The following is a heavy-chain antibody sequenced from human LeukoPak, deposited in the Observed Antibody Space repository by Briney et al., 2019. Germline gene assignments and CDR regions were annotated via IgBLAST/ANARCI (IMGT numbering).Heavy chain of an antibody. D-gene: IGHD4-17*01. Sequence: SETLSLTCTVSGGSISSYYWNWIRQPPGKGLEWIGYIYSSGSTNYNPSLKSRVTISVDTSKNQFSLKLSSVTAADTALYYCARATYGSVFFDYWGQGTLVTVSS. CDR3: ARATYGSVFFDY. CDR2: IYSSGST. CDR1: GGSISSYY. J-gene: IGHJ4*02. V-gene: IGHV4-59*01.